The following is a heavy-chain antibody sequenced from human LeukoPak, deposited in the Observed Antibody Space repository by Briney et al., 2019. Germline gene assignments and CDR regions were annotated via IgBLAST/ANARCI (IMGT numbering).Heavy chain of an antibody. CDR2: ISSSSSYI. CDR1: GFTFSSYS. CDR3: ARVEDYYDSSGYYAYFDY. J-gene: IGHJ4*02. D-gene: IGHD3-22*01. V-gene: IGHV3-21*01. Sequence: GRSLRLSCAASGFTFSSYSMNWVRQAPGKGLEWVSSISSSSSYIYYADSVKGRFTISRDNAKNSLYLQMNSLRAEDTAVYYCARVEDYYDSSGYYAYFDYWGQGTLVTVSS.